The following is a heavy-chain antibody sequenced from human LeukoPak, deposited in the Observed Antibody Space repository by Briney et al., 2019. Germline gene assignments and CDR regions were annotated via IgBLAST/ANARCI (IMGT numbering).Heavy chain of an antibody. CDR2: IYYSGST. CDR3: ARDPFASYYYGSGSS. V-gene: IGHV4-31*03. Sequence: SETLSLTCTVSGGSISSGGYYWSWIRQPPGKGREWIGYIYYSGSTYYNPSLKSRVTISVDTSKNQFSLKLSSVTAADTAVYYCARDPFASYYYGSGSSWGQGTLVTVSS. D-gene: IGHD3-10*01. CDR1: GGSISSGGYY. J-gene: IGHJ5*02.